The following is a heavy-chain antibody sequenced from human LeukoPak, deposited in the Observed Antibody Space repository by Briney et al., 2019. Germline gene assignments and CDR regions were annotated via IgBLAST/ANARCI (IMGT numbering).Heavy chain of an antibody. CDR2: ISSSGSTI. D-gene: IGHD3-10*02. Sequence: GGSLRLSCAASGFTCSSYEMNWVRQAPGKGLEWVSYISSSGSTIYYADSVKGRFTISRDNAKNSLYLQMNSLRAEDTAVYYCAELGITMIGGVWGKGTAVTISS. CDR1: GFTCSSYE. CDR3: AELGITMIGGV. V-gene: IGHV3-48*03. J-gene: IGHJ6*04.